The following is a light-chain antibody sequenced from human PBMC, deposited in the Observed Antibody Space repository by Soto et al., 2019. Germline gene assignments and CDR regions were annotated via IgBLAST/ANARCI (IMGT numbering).Light chain of an antibody. J-gene: IGLJ1*01. CDR2: DVS. Sequence: QSALTQPASVSGSPGQSITISCTGTSSDVGGYNYVSWYQQHPGKAPKLMIYDVSNRPSGVSNRFSGSKSGNTASLTISGIQAEDEADYYCSSYTSSSILFGTGTKVTVL. CDR1: SSDVGGYNY. V-gene: IGLV2-14*01. CDR3: SSYTSSSIL.